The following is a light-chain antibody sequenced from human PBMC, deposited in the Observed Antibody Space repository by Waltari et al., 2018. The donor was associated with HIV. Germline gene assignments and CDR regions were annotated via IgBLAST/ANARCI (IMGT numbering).Light chain of an antibody. J-gene: IGLJ2*01. V-gene: IGLV2-23*01. CDR2: EGS. CDR3: CSYAGSFVV. CDR1: SSAVGIYNL. Sequence: QSALTQPASVSGSPGQSITISCTGTSSAVGIYNLVSWYQQYQGKAPKLMIYEGSKRPSGVSNRFSGSKSGNTASLTISGLQTEDEADYYCCSYAGSFVVFGGGTKLTVL.